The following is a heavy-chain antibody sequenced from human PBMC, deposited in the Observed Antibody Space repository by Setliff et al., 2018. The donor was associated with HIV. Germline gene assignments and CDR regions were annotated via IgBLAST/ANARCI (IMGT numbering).Heavy chain of an antibody. V-gene: IGHV1-18*01. CDR1: GYTFTSYG. J-gene: IGHJ3*02. CDR2: ISLYNGNT. D-gene: IGHD6-19*01. CDR3: ATITVAGTGAFDI. Sequence: ASVKVFCKPSGYTFTSYGISWVRQAPGQGLEWMGWISLYNGNTKYAQNMQGRVTMTTDTSTTTAYMELRSLRSDDTAVYYCATITVAGTGAFDIWGQGTMVTVSS.